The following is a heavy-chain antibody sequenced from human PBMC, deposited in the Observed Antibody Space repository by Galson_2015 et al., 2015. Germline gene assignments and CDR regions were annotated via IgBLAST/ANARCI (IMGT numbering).Heavy chain of an antibody. CDR3: ARHQNIVVVEAATSFDC. D-gene: IGHD2-15*01. Sequence: TLSLTCTVSGGSISSGGYYWNWIRQDPGKGLEWIGHIYYSGNTYYNPSLKSRVTISIDTSKNQFSLKLSSVTAADTAVYYCARHQNIVVVEAATSFDCWGQGTLVTVSS. V-gene: IGHV4-31*03. CDR2: IYYSGNT. CDR1: GGSISSGGYY. J-gene: IGHJ4*02.